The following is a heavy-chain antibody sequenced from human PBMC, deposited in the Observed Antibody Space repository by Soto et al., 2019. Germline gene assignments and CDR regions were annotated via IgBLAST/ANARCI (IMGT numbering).Heavy chain of an antibody. D-gene: IGHD3-10*01. V-gene: IGHV3-23*05. Sequence: GGSLRLSCAASGFDFSSYAMNWARQAPGKGLEWVSGISGSGIDVYYADSVRGRFTNSRDNSKNTIYLQVNSLRVEDTAMYYCAFGTRGVVDTYYHYWGRGTMVTVSS. J-gene: IGHJ4*02. CDR2: ISGSGIDV. CDR3: AFGTRGVVDTYYHY. CDR1: GFDFSSYA.